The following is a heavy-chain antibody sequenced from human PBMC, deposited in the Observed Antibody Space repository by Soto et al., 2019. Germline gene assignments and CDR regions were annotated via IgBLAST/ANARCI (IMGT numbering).Heavy chain of an antibody. J-gene: IGHJ5*02. V-gene: IGHV4-39*01. CDR1: GGSVRSTIYY. CDR3: ARHVVAAVGSLGGSSFDP. CDR2: IYYTGST. Sequence: PSETLSLTCSVSGGSVRSTIYYWAWIRQPPGKGLQWIGSIYYTGSTFYCASLKSRVTMSVDTSKNQISLNLNAVTAADTAVYYARHVVAAVGSLGGSSFDPWGQGTLVTVSS. D-gene: IGHD3-10*01.